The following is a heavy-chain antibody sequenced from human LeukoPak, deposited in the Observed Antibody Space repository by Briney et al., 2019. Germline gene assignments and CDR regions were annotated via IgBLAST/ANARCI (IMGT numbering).Heavy chain of an antibody. CDR1: GFTFSSYSMN. CDR3: ARIPTNAVPSAHNGFDI. D-gene: IGHD6-19*01. Sequence: PGGSLRLSCAASGFTFSSYSMNWVRQAPGKGLEWIANIYYSGSTYYNPSLKSRVTISVDTSKNQFSLRLNSVTAADTSIYYCARIPTNAVPSAHNGFDIWGQGTMLTVSS. V-gene: IGHV4-59*04. CDR2: IYYSGST. J-gene: IGHJ3*02.